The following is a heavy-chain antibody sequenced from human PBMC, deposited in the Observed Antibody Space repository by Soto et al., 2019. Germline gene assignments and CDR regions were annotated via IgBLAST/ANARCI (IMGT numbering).Heavy chain of an antibody. D-gene: IGHD3-9*01. J-gene: IGHJ4*01. CDR3: ARDKDWSFDY. Sequence: GGSLRLSCVASGFTFSSYSMVWVRQAPGKGLEWVSYIFASSTPIYYADSVKGRFTVSRDNAKNSLFLLMNSLRAEDTAVYYCARDKDWSFDYWRHATLVTV. CDR1: GFTFSSYS. CDR2: IFASSTPI. V-gene: IGHV3-48*04.